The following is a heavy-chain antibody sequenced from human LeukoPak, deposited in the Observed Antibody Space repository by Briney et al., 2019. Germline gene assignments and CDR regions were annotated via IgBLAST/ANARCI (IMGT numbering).Heavy chain of an antibody. CDR1: GFTFSSYS. D-gene: IGHD3-22*01. CDR2: ISSSSSTI. Sequence: GGSLRLSCAASGFTFSSYSMNWVRQAPGKGLEWVSYISSSSSTIYYADSVKGRFTISRDNAKNSLYLQMNSLRAEDTAVYYCAIDSSGLNDYWGQGTLVTVSS. V-gene: IGHV3-48*04. J-gene: IGHJ4*02. CDR3: AIDSSGLNDY.